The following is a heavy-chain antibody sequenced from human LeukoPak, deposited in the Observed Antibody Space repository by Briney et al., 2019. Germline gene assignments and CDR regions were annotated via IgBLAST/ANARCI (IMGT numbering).Heavy chain of an antibody. CDR3: ARVAYYYDSSGYDP. CDR2: IYYSGST. V-gene: IGHV4-59*11. Sequence: SETLSLTCAVYGESFSGHCWSWIRQPPGKGLEWIGYIYYSGSTNYNPSLKSRVTISVDTSKNQFSLKLSSVTAADTAVYYCARVAYYYDSSGYDPWGQGTLVTVSS. J-gene: IGHJ5*02. D-gene: IGHD3-22*01. CDR1: GESFSGHC.